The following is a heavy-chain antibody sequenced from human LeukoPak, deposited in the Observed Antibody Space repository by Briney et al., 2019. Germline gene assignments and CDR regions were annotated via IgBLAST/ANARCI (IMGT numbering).Heavy chain of an antibody. V-gene: IGHV4-39*01. J-gene: IGHJ4*02. D-gene: IGHD3-16*01. Sequence: SETLSLTCTVSGGSISSSSYYWGWIRQPPGKGLEWIGSIYYSGSTYYNPSLKSRVTISVDTSKNQFSLKLSSVTAADTAVYYCASLFNDYVWGSYSLDWGQGTLVTVSS. CDR1: GGSISSSSYY. CDR3: ASLFNDYVWGSYSLD. CDR2: IYYSGST.